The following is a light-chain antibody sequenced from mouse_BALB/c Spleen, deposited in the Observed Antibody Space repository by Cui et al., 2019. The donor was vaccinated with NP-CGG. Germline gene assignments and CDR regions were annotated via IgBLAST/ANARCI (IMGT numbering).Light chain of an antibody. V-gene: IGLV1*01. CDR2: GSN. CDR1: TGAVTTSNY. CDR3: ALWYSNHWV. J-gene: IGLJ1*01. Sequence: QAVVTQESALATLPGETVTLTCRSSTGAVTTSNYANLVQEKPDHLFTGLIGGSNNRAPSVPARFSGSLIGDKAALTITGAQTEDEAIYFCALWYSNHWVFGGGTKLTVL.